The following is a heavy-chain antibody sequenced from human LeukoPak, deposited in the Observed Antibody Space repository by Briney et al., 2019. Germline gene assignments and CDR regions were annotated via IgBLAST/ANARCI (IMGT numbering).Heavy chain of an antibody. CDR2: IYYSGST. D-gene: IGHD6-13*01. CDR3: ARQSIAAAGYYYGMDV. V-gene: IGHV4-59*08. J-gene: IGHJ6*02. CDR1: GGSISSYY. Sequence: SETLSLTCTVSGGSISSYYWSWIRQPPGKGLEWIGYIYYSGSTNYNPSLKSRVTISVDTSKNQFSLELSSVTAADTAVYYCARQSIAAAGYYYGMDVWGQGTTVTVSS.